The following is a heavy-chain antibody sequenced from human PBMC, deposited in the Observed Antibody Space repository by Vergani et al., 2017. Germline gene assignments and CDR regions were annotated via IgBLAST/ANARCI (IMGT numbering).Heavy chain of an antibody. CDR1: ESSFISNE. V-gene: IGHV5-51*03. J-gene: IGHJ6*02. Sequence: EVMLVQSGAEVKKPGESLKISCKYSESSFISNEIAWVRQMSGKGLQWMGNINPIDSKIAYSPSFQGQVTISAEKSISTAYLQWSSLKASDTAMYYCARSDMVRGMIQNYYYGMDVWGQGTTVTVSS. CDR3: ARSDMVRGMIQNYYYGMDV. D-gene: IGHD3-10*01. CDR2: INPIDSKI.